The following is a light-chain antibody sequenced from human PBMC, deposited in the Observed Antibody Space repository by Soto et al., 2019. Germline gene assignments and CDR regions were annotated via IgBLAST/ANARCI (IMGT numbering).Light chain of an antibody. CDR1: QSVDTN. Sequence: EIVMTQSPATLSLSPGDTATLSCRASQSVDTNLAWYVQKPGQAPRRLMYGVSTWGTGVTARFSGSGSGTEFTLTISSLQSEDFAVYFCQRETFGQGTKVDIK. CDR3: QRET. J-gene: IGKJ1*01. CDR2: GVS. V-gene: IGKV3D-15*01.